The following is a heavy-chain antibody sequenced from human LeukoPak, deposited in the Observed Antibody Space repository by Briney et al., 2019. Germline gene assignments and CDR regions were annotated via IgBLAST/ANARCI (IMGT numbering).Heavy chain of an antibody. CDR1: GGSISSSNW. D-gene: IGHD2-2*01. Sequence: SETLSLTCAVSGGSISSSNWWSWVRQPPGKGLEWIGEIYHSGSTIYNPSLKSRVTISVDKSKNQFSLKLSSVTAADTAVYYCAASAYQLLNWFDPWGQGTLVTVSS. V-gene: IGHV4-4*02. J-gene: IGHJ5*02. CDR2: IYHSGST. CDR3: AASAYQLLNWFDP.